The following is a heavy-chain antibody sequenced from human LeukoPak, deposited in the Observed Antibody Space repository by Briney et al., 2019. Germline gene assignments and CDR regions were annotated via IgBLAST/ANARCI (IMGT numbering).Heavy chain of an antibody. Sequence: ASVKDSCKASGYTFTGYYLHWVRQAPGQGLEWMGWINPNSGDTKYAQKFQGRLTITTETSISTAYMELNSLRSDDTAVYSCARDIRHAFDIWGQGTMVVVSS. CDR1: GYTFTGYY. CDR2: INPNSGDT. CDR3: ARDIRHAFDI. V-gene: IGHV1-2*02. J-gene: IGHJ3*02.